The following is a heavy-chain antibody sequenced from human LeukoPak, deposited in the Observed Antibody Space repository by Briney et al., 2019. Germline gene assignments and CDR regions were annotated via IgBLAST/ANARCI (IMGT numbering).Heavy chain of an antibody. J-gene: IGHJ4*02. CDR2: IHTSGST. Sequence: SETLSLTCIVSGCSISSYYWNWIRQPAGKELEWIGQIHTSGSTNYTPSLKSRVAMSVDTSKNQFSLELSSVTAADTAVYYCAGRAQTTGWSFDYWGQGALVTVSS. V-gene: IGHV4-4*07. CDR1: GCSISSYY. CDR3: AGRAQTTGWSFDY. D-gene: IGHD6-19*01.